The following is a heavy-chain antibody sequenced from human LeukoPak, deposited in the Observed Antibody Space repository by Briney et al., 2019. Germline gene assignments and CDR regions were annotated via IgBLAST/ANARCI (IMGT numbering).Heavy chain of an antibody. V-gene: IGHV4-59*01. Sequence: PSETLSLTCTVSGGSISSYYWSWIRQPPGKGLEWIGYIYYSGSTNYNPSLKSRVTISVDTSKNQFSLKLSSVTAADTAVYYCARDVLSGFDYGGQGTLVTVSS. CDR1: GGSISSYY. CDR3: ARDVLSGFDY. D-gene: IGHD3-16*01. CDR2: IYYSGST. J-gene: IGHJ4*02.